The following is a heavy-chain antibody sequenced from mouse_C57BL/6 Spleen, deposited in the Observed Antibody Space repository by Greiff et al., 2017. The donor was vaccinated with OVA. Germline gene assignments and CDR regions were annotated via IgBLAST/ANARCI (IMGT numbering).Heavy chain of an antibody. CDR1: GYSFTGYY. D-gene: IGHD2-3*01. CDR2: INPSTGGT. V-gene: IGHV1-42*01. J-gene: IGHJ1*03. CDR3: ARGIYWGYFDV. Sequence: VQLQQSGPELVKPGASVKISCKASGYSFTGYYMNWVKQSPEKSLEWIGEINPSTGGTTYNQKFKAKATLTVDKSSSTAYMQLKSLTSEDSAVYYCARGIYWGYFDVWGTGTTVTVSS.